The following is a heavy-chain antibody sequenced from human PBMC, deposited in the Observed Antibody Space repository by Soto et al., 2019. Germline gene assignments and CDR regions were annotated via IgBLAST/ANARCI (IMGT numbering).Heavy chain of an antibody. D-gene: IGHD5-12*01. J-gene: IGHJ4*02. V-gene: IGHV4-39*01. Sequence: SETLSLTCTVSGGSISSSSYYWGWIRQPPGKGLEWIGSIYYSGSTYYNPSLKSRVTISVDTSKNQFSLKLSSVTAADTAVYYCARQESFPEVATIFAARYYFDYWGQGTLVTVSS. CDR2: IYYSGST. CDR3: ARQESFPEVATIFAARYYFDY. CDR1: GGSISSSSYY.